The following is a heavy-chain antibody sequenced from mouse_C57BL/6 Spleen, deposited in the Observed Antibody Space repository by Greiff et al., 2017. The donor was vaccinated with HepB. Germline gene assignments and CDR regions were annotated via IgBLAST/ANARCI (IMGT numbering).Heavy chain of an antibody. CDR1: GFNIKDDY. D-gene: IGHD2-5*01. J-gene: IGHJ3*01. V-gene: IGHV14-4*01. CDR2: IDPENGDT. CDR3: TPTAYYSNFAY. Sequence: VQLQQSGAELVRPGASVKLSCTASGFNIKDDYMHWVKQRPEQGLEWIGWIDPENGDTEYASKFQGKATITEDTSSNTAYLQLSSLTSEDTAVYYSTPTAYYSNFAYWGQGTLVTVSA.